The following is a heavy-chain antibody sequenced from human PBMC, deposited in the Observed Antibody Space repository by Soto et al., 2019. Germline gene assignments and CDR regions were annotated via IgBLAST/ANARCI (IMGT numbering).Heavy chain of an antibody. CDR1: GGSISSGGYY. CDR2: IYYSGST. V-gene: IGHV4-31*03. J-gene: IGHJ4*02. Sequence: SETLSLTCTVSGGSISSGGYYWSWIRQHPGKGLEWIGYIYYSGSTYYNPSLKSRVTISVDTSKNQFSLKLSSVTAADTAVYYCARFRTMGTRRAKGFDYWGQGTLVTVSS. D-gene: IGHD1-7*01. CDR3: ARFRTMGTRRAKGFDY.